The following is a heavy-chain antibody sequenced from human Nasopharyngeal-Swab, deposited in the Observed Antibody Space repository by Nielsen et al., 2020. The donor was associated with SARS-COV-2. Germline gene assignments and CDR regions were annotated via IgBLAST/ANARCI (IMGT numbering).Heavy chain of an antibody. CDR3: LGYCSSTSCYTTHNWFDP. Sequence: GESLNISCAASGFIFSSYSMNWVRQAPGKGLEWVSSISSSSSYIYYADSVKGRFTISRDNAKNSLYLQMNSLRAEDTAVYYCLGYCSSTSCYTTHNWFDPWGQGTLVTVSS. D-gene: IGHD2-2*02. J-gene: IGHJ5*02. CDR2: ISSSSSYI. CDR1: GFIFSSYS. V-gene: IGHV3-21*01.